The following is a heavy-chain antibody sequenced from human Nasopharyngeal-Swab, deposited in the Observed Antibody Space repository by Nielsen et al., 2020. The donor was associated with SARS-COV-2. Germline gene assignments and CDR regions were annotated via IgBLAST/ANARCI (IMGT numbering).Heavy chain of an antibody. Sequence: GGSLRLSCKVSGYKILNYWIGWVRLMPGKGPEWIGIIYPGDSDTRFSPSFEGQVTMSVDRSISTAYLQWSSLKDSDSAMYYCARVGWTGNYRGQLDSWGQGTLVTVSS. CDR3: ARVGWTGNYRGQLDS. V-gene: IGHV5-51*01. CDR1: GYKILNYW. CDR2: IYPGDSDT. J-gene: IGHJ4*02. D-gene: IGHD3/OR15-3a*01.